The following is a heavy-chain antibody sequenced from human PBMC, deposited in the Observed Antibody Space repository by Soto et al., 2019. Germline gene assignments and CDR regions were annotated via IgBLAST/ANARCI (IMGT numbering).Heavy chain of an antibody. J-gene: IGHJ6*02. CDR1: GCTFSSYA. CDR3: AKMRSYYYYGMDV. Sequence: PVGSLRLSCAASGCTFSSYAMSWVRQAPGKGLEWVPAISGSGGSTYYADSVKGRFTISRDNSKNTLYLQMNSLRAEDTAVYYCAKMRSYYYYGMDVWGHGTTVTVSS. V-gene: IGHV3-23*01. CDR2: ISGSGGST.